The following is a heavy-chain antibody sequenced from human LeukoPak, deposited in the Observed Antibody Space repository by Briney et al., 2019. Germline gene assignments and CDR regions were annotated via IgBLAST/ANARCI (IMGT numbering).Heavy chain of an antibody. CDR3: AREGGDNEGYNYPFDY. V-gene: IGHV1-2*02. Sequence: GASVKVSCKASGYTFTCYYMHWVRQAPGQGLEWMGWINPNTGATNYAQTFQGRVTMIRDTSISTAYMELSNLRSDDTAVYYCAREGGDNEGYNYPFDYWGQGTLVTASS. D-gene: IGHD1-20*01. CDR2: INPNTGAT. J-gene: IGHJ4*02. CDR1: GYTFTCYY.